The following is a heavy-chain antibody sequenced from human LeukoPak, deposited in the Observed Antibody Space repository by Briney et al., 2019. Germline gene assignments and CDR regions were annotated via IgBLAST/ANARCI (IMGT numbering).Heavy chain of an antibody. CDR3: ARDTFGVVVLGAFDI. J-gene: IGHJ3*02. Sequence: GGSLRLSCAASGFTFSSYATHWVRQAPGKGLEWVAVISYDGSNKYYADSVKGRFTISRDNSKNTLYLQMNSLRAEDTAVYYCARDTFGVVVLGAFDIWGQGTMVTVSS. CDR2: ISYDGSNK. V-gene: IGHV3-30*04. D-gene: IGHD3-3*01. CDR1: GFTFSSYA.